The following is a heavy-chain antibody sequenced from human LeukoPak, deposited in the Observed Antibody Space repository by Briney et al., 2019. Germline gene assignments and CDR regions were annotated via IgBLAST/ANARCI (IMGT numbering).Heavy chain of an antibody. V-gene: IGHV4-39*01. CDR2: LYYSGST. CDR1: GGSISSSSYY. J-gene: IGHJ3*02. Sequence: PSETLSLTCTVSGGSISSSSYYWGWIRQPPGKGLEWIGSLYYSGSTYYNPSLKSRVTISVDTSKNQFSLKLGSVTAADTAVYYCARRSSSWNAFDIWGRGTMVTVSS. CDR3: ARRSSSWNAFDI. D-gene: IGHD6-6*01.